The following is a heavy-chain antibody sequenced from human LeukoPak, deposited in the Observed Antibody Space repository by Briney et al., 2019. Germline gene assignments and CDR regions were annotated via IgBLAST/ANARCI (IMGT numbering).Heavy chain of an antibody. V-gene: IGHV3-23*01. J-gene: IGHJ4*02. D-gene: IGHD2-2*01. CDR2: ITGSGDST. Sequence: GGSLRLSCTASGFTFNNNPMSWVRQAPGKGLELVSAITGSGDSTSYAVSVKGRFTISRDNSKNTVYLQMNSLRVEDTAAYYCAKGYCIGTSCFVAPLHWGQGTLVTVSS. CDR1: GFTFNNNP. CDR3: AKGYCIGTSCFVAPLH.